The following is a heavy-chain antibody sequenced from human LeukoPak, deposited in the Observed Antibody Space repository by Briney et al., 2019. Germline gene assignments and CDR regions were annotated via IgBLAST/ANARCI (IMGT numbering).Heavy chain of an antibody. CDR1: GYTFTSYG. D-gene: IGHD6-25*01. CDR2: ISAYNGNT. V-gene: IGHV1-18*01. Sequence: GASVKVSCKASGYTFTSYGISWVRQAPGQGLEWMGWISAYNGNTNYAQKLQGRVTMTTDTSTSTAYTELRSLRSDDTAVYYCARDRRYSNGWAGATDYWGQGTLVTVSS. J-gene: IGHJ4*02. CDR3: ARDRRYSNGWAGATDY.